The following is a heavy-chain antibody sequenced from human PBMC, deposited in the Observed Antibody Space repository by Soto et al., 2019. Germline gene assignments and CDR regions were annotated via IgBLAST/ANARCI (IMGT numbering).Heavy chain of an antibody. CDR2: ISASGVST. V-gene: IGHV3-23*01. D-gene: IGHD1-7*01. Sequence: GGSLRLSCAASGFSFSSYAMSWVRQAPGKGLEWVSGISASGVSTHYADSVKGRFTISRDNSKNTLYLEMKSLGAGDTAIYGCAIVGGNYPWGQGTLVTVSS. CDR3: AIVGGNYP. CDR1: GFSFSSYA. J-gene: IGHJ4*02.